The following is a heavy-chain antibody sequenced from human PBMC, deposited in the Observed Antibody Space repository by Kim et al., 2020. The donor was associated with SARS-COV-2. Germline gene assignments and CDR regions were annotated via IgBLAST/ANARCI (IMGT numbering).Heavy chain of an antibody. CDR2: T. Sequence: TNYNPCLKSRVTIPVDTSKNQFSLKLSAVTAADTAVYYCARYDILNWCDPWGQGTLGTVAS. V-gene: IGHV4-59*10. J-gene: IGHJ5*02. CDR3: ARYDILNWCDP. D-gene: IGHD3-9*01.